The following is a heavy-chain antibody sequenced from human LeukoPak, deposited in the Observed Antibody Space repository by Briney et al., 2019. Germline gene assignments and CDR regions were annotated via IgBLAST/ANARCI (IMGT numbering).Heavy chain of an antibody. D-gene: IGHD6-13*01. CDR1: GFPFDDYA. CDR2: NSWNSGSI. V-gene: IGHV3-9*01. J-gene: IGHJ6*02. CDR3: AKDGYSSSWYGRYYYYYGMDV. Sequence: GGSLRLSCAASGFPFDDYAIRWVRQAPGKGLEWVSGNSWNSGSIGYADSVKGRFTISRDNAKNSLYLQMNSLRAEDTALYYCAKDGYSSSWYGRYYYYYGMDVWGQGTTVTVSS.